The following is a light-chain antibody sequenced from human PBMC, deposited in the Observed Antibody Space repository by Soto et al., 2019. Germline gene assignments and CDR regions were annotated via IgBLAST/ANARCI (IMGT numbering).Light chain of an antibody. CDR3: QQTYSTLFT. CDR2: AAS. J-gene: IGKJ3*01. CDR1: QSISSH. V-gene: IGKV1-39*01. Sequence: DIPMTQSPSSLSASVGDRVTITCRASQSISSHLNWYQHKPGKAPKLLIYAASSLQSGVPSRFSGSGSGTDFSLTISSLQPEDFATYYCQQTYSTLFTFGPGTKVDIK.